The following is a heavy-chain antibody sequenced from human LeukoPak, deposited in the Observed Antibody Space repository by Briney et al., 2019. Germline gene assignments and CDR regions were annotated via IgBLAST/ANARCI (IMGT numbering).Heavy chain of an antibody. CDR3: ARDPQGDRANYGDYVQSPSYFDY. CDR2: INPNSGGT. CDR1: GYTFTGYY. J-gene: IGHJ4*02. D-gene: IGHD4-17*01. V-gene: IGHV1-2*04. Sequence: ASVKVSCKASGYTFTGYYMHWVRQAPGQGLEWMGWINPNSGGTNYAQKFQGWVTMTRDTSISTAYMELSRLRSDDTAVYYCARDPQGDRANYGDYVQSPSYFDYWGQGTLVTVSS.